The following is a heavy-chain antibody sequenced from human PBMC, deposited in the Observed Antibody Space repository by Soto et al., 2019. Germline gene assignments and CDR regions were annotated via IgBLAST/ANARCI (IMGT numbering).Heavy chain of an antibody. J-gene: IGHJ6*02. V-gene: IGHV1-69*13. Sequence: ASVKVSCKASGGTFSSYAISCVRQAPGQGLEWMGGIIPIFGTANYAQKFQGRVTITADESTSTAYMELSSLRSEDTAVYYCARDHYKREHPQNYYYYYGMDVWGQGTTVTVSS. CDR2: IIPIFGTA. D-gene: IGHD1-26*01. CDR3: ARDHYKREHPQNYYYYYGMDV. CDR1: GGTFSSYA.